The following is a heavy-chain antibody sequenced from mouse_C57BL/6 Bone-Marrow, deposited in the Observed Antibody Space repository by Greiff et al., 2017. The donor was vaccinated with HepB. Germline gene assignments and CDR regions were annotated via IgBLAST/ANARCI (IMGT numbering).Heavy chain of an antibody. CDR3: ARRDYGSSSWFAY. V-gene: IGHV5-17*01. Sequence: EVNLVESGGGLVKPGGSLKLSCAASGFTFSDYGMHWVRQAPEKGLEWVAYISSGSSTIYYADTVKGRFTISRDNAKNTLFLQMTSLRSEDTAMYYCARRDYGSSSWFAYWGQGTLVTVSA. CDR2: ISSGSSTI. J-gene: IGHJ3*01. CDR1: GFTFSDYG. D-gene: IGHD1-1*01.